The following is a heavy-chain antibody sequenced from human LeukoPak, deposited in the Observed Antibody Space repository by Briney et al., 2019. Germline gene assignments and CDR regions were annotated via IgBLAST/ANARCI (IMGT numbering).Heavy chain of an antibody. J-gene: IGHJ2*01. D-gene: IGHD4-17*01. CDR3: ARIDYGDYRGLCFDL. CDR1: GGSISSYY. Sequence: SETLSLTCTVSGGSISSYYWSWIRQPPGKGLEWIGYIYYSGSTNYNPSLKSRVTISVDTSKNQFSLKLSSVTAADTAVYYCARIDYGDYRGLCFDLWGRGTLVTVSS. CDR2: IYYSGST. V-gene: IGHV4-59*01.